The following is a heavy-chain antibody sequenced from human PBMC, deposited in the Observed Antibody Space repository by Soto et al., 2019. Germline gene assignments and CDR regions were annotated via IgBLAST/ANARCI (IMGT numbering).Heavy chain of an antibody. V-gene: IGHV3-64*01. J-gene: IGHJ6*02. CDR1: GFTFSSYA. CDR3: SGPIPFGYGMDV. D-gene: IGHD2-21*01. CDR2: ITSNGGNT. Sequence: EVQLVESGGGLVQPGGSLRLSCAASGFTFSSYAMHWVRQAPGKGLEYVSVITSNGGNTDYASAVKGGLTISRDNSKNTLYLQMGSLRAESMAVYSCSGPIPFGYGMDVCGQGTTGTVSS.